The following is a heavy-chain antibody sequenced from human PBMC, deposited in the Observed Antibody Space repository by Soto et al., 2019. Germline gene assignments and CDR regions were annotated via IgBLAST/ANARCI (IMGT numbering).Heavy chain of an antibody. CDR2: IDPSDSYT. J-gene: IGHJ6*02. CDR1: GYSFTSYW. D-gene: IGHD2-15*01. CDR3: ASLYYCSGGSCHTFGIYF. V-gene: IGHV5-10-1*01. Sequence: PGESLKISCKGSGYSFTSYWISWVRQMPGKGLEWMGRIDPSDSYTNYSPSFQGHVTISADKSISTAYLQWSSLKASDTAMYYCASLYYCSGGSCHTFGIYFSGQGSSVTVSS.